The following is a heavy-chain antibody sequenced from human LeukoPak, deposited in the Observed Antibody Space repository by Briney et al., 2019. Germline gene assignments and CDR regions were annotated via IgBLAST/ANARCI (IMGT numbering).Heavy chain of an antibody. Sequence: SETLSLTCTVSGGSISTYYWSWIRQPPGKGLEWIGYIYTSGDTNYNLSLKSRVTISGDTSKNQLSLRLSSVTAADTAFYYCARHAPTGTPTIFDYWGQGTLVTVSS. CDR2: IYTSGDT. CDR3: ARHAPTGTPTIFDY. J-gene: IGHJ4*02. CDR1: GGSISTYY. V-gene: IGHV4-4*09. D-gene: IGHD1-1*01.